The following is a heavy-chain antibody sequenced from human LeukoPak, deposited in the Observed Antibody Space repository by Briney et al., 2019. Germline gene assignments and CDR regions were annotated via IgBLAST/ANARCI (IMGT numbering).Heavy chain of an antibody. V-gene: IGHV1-2*02. J-gene: IGHJ6*03. Sequence: ASVKVSCKASGYTFTGYYMHWVRQAPGQGLEWMGWINPNSGGTNYAQKFQGRVTMTRDTSISTAYMELSSLRSEDTAVYYCARAKKRYSSSWFYYYYYMDVWGKGTTVTVSS. D-gene: IGHD6-13*01. CDR2: INPNSGGT. CDR1: GYTFTGYY. CDR3: ARAKKRYSSSWFYYYYYMDV.